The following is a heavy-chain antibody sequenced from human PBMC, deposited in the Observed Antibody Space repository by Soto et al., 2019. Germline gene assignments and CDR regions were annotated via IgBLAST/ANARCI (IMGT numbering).Heavy chain of an antibody. D-gene: IGHD2-15*01. CDR3: ARDTNMGYCSGGSCSWFDT. CDR2: ISGYTSNT. J-gene: IGHJ5*02. Sequence: ASVKVSCKASGYTFTTYGVAWVRQAPGQGLEWLGWISGYTSNTNYTQKLQGRVTLTADTSTSTAYMELRSLRPDDTAVYYCARDTNMGYCSGGSCSWFDTWGKATLRTVYS. CDR1: GYTFTTYG. V-gene: IGHV1-18*04.